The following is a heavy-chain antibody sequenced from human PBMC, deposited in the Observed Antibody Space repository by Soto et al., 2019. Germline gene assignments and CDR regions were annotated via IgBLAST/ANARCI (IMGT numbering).Heavy chain of an antibody. CDR3: ARDRGYDAHDYYYNAMDV. CDR2: ISDSGRTI. CDR1: GFTFSSYE. V-gene: IGHV3-48*03. J-gene: IGHJ6*02. D-gene: IGHD2-15*01. Sequence: GGSLRLSCSASGFTFSSYEMNWVRQAPGKGLEWVSYISDSGRTIYYADSVKGRFTVSRDDAQNSVYLQMDSLRAEDTAVYYCARDRGYDAHDYYYNAMDVWGQGTTVTVSS.